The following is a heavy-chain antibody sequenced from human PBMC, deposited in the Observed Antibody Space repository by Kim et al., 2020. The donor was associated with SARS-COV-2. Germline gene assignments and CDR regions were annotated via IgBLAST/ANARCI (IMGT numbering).Heavy chain of an antibody. D-gene: IGHD3-16*01. CDR3: AKDYVLRGSYWY. CDR2: ISGRDGST. J-gene: IGHJ4*02. V-gene: IGHV3-23*01. CDR1: GFTFSSFA. Sequence: GGSLRLSCAASGFTFSSFAMNWVRQAPGKGLEWVSAISGRDGSTYYADSVKGRFTISRDNSKNTLYLQMNNLRAEDTAIYYCAKDYVLRGSYWYWGQGTLVTVSS.